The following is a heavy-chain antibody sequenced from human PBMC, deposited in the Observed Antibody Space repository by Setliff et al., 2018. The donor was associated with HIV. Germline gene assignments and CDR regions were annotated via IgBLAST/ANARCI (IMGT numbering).Heavy chain of an antibody. J-gene: IGHJ4*02. Sequence: PSENLSLTCDVSGFSISSRYYWGWIRQSPGKGLEWIGNIYHTGSSYYNPSLNDRANLSLDTSNNQFSLKLTSVTAADTAVYYCARDVLHLVISVYGFWGQGIPVTVSS. CDR1: GFSISSRYY. D-gene: IGHD3-22*01. CDR2: IYHTGSS. CDR3: ARDVLHLVISVYGF. V-gene: IGHV4-38-2*02.